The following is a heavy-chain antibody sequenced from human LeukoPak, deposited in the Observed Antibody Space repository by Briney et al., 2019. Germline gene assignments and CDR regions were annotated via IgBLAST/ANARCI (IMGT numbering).Heavy chain of an antibody. CDR2: ISGSGGST. J-gene: IGHJ3*02. V-gene: IGHV3-23*01. CDR3: AKDQAGDLAFDI. D-gene: IGHD7-27*01. CDR1: GFIFGKYA. Sequence: GGSLRLSCVGSGFIFGKYAMTWVRQAPGKGLEWVSAISGSGGSTYYADSVKGRFTISRDNSKNTLYLQMNSLRAEDTAVYYCAKDQAGDLAFDIWGQGTMVTVSS.